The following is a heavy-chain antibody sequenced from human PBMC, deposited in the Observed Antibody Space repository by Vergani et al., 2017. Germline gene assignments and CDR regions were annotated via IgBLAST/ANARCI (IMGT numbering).Heavy chain of an antibody. V-gene: IGHV3-23*01. CDR3: AKDRYDFWSGFVGHLGAWCDP. J-gene: IGHJ5*02. CDR1: GFTFSSYA. D-gene: IGHD3-3*01. CDR2: ISGSGGST. Sequence: EVQLLESGGGLVQPGGSLRLSCAASGFTFSSYAMSWVRQAPGKGLEWVSAISGSGGSTYYVDSVKGRFTISRDNSKNTLYLQMNSLRAEDTAVYYCAKDRYDFWSGFVGHLGAWCDPWGQGTLVTVSS.